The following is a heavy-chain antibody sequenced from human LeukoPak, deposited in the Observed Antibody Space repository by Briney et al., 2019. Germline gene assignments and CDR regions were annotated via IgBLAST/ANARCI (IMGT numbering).Heavy chain of an antibody. V-gene: IGHV4-61*01. D-gene: IGHD6-13*01. CDR1: GGSVSSGSYY. J-gene: IGHJ5*02. Sequence: SETLSLTCTVSGGSVSSGSYYWSWIRQPPGKGLEWIGYIYYSGSTNYNPSLKSRVTISVDTSKNQFSLKLSSVTAADTAVYYCARAVAAAPPDDWFDPWGQGTLVTVSS. CDR3: ARAVAAAPPDDWFDP. CDR2: IYYSGST.